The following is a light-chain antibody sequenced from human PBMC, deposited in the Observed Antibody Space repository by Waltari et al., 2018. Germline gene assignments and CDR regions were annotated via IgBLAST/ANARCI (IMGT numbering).Light chain of an antibody. CDR2: WAS. J-gene: IGKJ5*01. V-gene: IGKV4-1*01. Sequence: DIVMTQSPDSLAVSLGERATISCKSSQSVLYSYNNKNYLAWYQQKPGQPPKLLIYWASTRESGVTDRFTGSGSGTDFTLTISSLQAEDVAVYYCQQYYSDLLITFGQGTRLEIK. CDR3: QQYYSDLLIT. CDR1: QSVLYSYNNKNY.